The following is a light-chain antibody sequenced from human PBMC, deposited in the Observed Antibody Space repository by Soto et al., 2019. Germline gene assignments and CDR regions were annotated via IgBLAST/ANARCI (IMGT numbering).Light chain of an antibody. CDR2: EVS. CDR1: SSDVGAYKY. Sequence: QSALTQPPSASGSPGQSVTISCTGTSSDVGAYKYVSWYQQHPGKAPKLMIYEVSTRASGVPDRFSGSKSGNTASLTVSGLQAEDEADYYCNSYVGNNIVVFGGGTKLTVL. J-gene: IGLJ2*01. CDR3: NSYVGNNIVV. V-gene: IGLV2-8*01.